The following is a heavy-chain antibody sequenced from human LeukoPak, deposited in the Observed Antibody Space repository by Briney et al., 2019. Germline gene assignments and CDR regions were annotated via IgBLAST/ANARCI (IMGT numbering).Heavy chain of an antibody. Sequence: SETLSLTCAVYGGSFSGYYWSWIRQPPGKGLEWIGEINHSGSTNYNPSLKSRVTMSVDTSKNQFSLKLSSVTAADTAVYYCARVKRITMIVVVTKEYYFDYWGQGTLVTVSS. CDR1: GGSFSGYY. CDR3: ARVKRITMIVVVTKEYYFDY. CDR2: INHSGST. V-gene: IGHV4-34*01. J-gene: IGHJ4*02. D-gene: IGHD3-22*01.